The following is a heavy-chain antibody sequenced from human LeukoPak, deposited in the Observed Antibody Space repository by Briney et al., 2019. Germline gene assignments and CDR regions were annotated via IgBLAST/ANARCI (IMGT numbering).Heavy chain of an antibody. Sequence: ASETLSLTCTVSGGSISSGSYYWSWIRQPAGKGLEWIGRIYTSGSTNYNPSLKSRVTISVDTSKNQFSLKLSSVTAADTAVYYCLGYCSSTSCQNDYWGQGTLVTVSS. CDR1: GGSISSGSYY. J-gene: IGHJ4*02. CDR3: LGYCSSTSCQNDY. V-gene: IGHV4-61*02. CDR2: IYTSGST. D-gene: IGHD2-2*01.